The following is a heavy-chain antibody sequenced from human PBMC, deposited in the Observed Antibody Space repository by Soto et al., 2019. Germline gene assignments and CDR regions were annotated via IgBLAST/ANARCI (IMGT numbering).Heavy chain of an antibody. CDR3: SKHQLRGVLGVITYYYGMDV. V-gene: IGHV3-30*18. J-gene: IGHJ6*02. CDR1: GFTFSSYG. D-gene: IGHD3-10*01. CDR2: ISYDGSNK. Sequence: QVQLVESGGGVVQPGRSLRLSCAASGFTFSSYGMHWVRQAPGKGLEWVAVISYDGSNKYYADSVKGRFTISRDNSKNTLYLQMNSLRAEDTAVYYCSKHQLRGVLGVITYYYGMDVWGQGTTVTVSS.